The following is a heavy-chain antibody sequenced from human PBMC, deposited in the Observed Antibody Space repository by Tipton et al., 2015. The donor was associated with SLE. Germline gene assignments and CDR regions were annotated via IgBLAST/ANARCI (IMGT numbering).Heavy chain of an antibody. CDR3: ARDWDYSSGNHFFDH. CDR1: GFTFDDYG. CDR2: VSRNGDRT. Sequence: GSLRLSCVASGFTFDDYGMTWVRQAPGKWLEWVAGVSRNGDRTSNTDSVKGRFTISGDNAKNSLYLQMNSLRTEDTAFYYCARDWDYSSGNHFFDHWGQGTLVTVTS. V-gene: IGHV3-20*04. J-gene: IGHJ4*02. D-gene: IGHD3-10*01.